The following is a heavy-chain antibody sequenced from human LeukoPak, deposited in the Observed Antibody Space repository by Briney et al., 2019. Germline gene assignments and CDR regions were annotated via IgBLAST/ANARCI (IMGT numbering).Heavy chain of an antibody. J-gene: IGHJ3*02. V-gene: IGHV4-34*01. CDR3: AIYYDILTGTSAFDI. CDR1: GGSFSGYY. D-gene: IGHD3-9*01. CDR2: INHRGST. Sequence: SETLSLTCAVYGGSFSGYYWSWIRQPPGKGLEWIGEINHRGSTNYNPSLKSRVTISVDTSKKQFSLKLSSVTAADTAVCYCAIYYDILTGTSAFDIWGQGTMVTVSS.